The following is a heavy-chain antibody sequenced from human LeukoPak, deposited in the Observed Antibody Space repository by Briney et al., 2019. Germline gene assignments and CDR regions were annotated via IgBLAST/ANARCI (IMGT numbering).Heavy chain of an antibody. CDR1: GGSISRVDYS. CDR2: IYYSGST. D-gene: IGHD6-13*01. Sequence: SETLSLTGIVSGGSISRVDYSWSWIRHPPGKGLEWMGYIYYSGSTYYNPSLKSRVTISVDTSKSQFSLKLSSVTAADTAVYYCARAEVAAVQGLHFDYWGQGTLVTVSS. CDR3: ARAEVAAVQGLHFDY. J-gene: IGHJ4*02. V-gene: IGHV4-30-4*01.